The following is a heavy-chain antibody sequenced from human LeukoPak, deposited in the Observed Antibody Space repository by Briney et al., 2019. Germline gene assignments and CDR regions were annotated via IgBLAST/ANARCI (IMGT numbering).Heavy chain of an antibody. V-gene: IGHV1-2*02. J-gene: IGHJ4*02. D-gene: IGHD2-15*01. CDR2: INPNSGGT. CDR1: GYTFTGYY. CDR3: ARRYCSGGSCYSFSFDY. Sequence: ASVKVSCKASGYTFTGYYMHWVRQAPGQGLEWMGWINPNSGGTNYVQKFQGRVTMTRDTSISTAYMELSRLRSDDTAVYYCARRYCSGGSCYSFSFDYWGQGTLVTVSS.